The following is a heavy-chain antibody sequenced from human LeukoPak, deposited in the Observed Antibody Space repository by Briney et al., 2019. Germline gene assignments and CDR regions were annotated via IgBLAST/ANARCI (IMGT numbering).Heavy chain of an antibody. CDR1: GYSFTSYW. Sequence: GESLRISCKGSGYSFTSYWISWVRQMPGKGLEWMGRIDPSDSYTNYSPSFQGHVTISADKSISTAYLQWSSLKASDTAMYYCARTIYNSSSYYYYVMDVWGQGTTVTVSS. V-gene: IGHV5-10-1*01. J-gene: IGHJ6*02. D-gene: IGHD6-6*01. CDR3: ARTIYNSSSYYYYVMDV. CDR2: IDPSDSYT.